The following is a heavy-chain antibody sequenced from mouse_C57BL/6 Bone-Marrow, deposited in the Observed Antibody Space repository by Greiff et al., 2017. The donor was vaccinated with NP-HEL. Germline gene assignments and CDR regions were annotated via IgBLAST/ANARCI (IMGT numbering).Heavy chain of an antibody. CDR1: GYSFTGYY. D-gene: IGHD2-2*01. CDR2: INPSTGGT. CDR3: AREVYYGYGYWYFDV. V-gene: IGHV1-42*01. J-gene: IGHJ1*03. Sequence: EVKLQESGPELVKPGASVKISCKASGYSFTGYYMNWVKQSPEKSLEWIGEINPSTGGTTYNQKFKAKATLTVDKSSSTAYMQLKSLTSEDSAVYYCAREVYYGYGYWYFDVWGTGTTVTVSS.